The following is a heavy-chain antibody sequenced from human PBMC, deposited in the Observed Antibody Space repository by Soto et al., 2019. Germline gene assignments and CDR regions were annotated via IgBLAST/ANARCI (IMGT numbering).Heavy chain of an antibody. Sequence: QVQLVQSGAEVKKLGASVKVSCKASGYTVTSYGIRWVRQAPVQGLEWMGWISAYNGNTKYEQKLQGRDTMTTDTTTSTAYMELRSLRSDDTAVYYCARDAAIGMNDYWGQGTLVTVCS. D-gene: IGHD1-20*01. J-gene: IGHJ4*02. CDR2: ISAYNGNT. CDR3: ARDAAIGMNDY. CDR1: GYTVTSYG. V-gene: IGHV1-18*01.